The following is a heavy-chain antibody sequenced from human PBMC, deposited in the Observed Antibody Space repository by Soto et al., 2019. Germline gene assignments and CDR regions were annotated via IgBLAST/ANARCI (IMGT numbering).Heavy chain of an antibody. CDR2: VDHSGST. CDR3: ARGRITINPYYDYAVDV. V-gene: IGHV4-34*01. D-gene: IGHD3-9*01. J-gene: IGHJ6*02. CDR1: GGSFIGYY. Sequence: QVHLDQWGAGLLKPSETLSLTCAVYGGSFIGYYSSWSRQPPGKGLAWLGEVDHSGSTNYNPSLQSRVALALDRAKNQCSLELRTVTVADTAVYYGARGRITINPYYDYAVDVWSQGTTGTVSS.